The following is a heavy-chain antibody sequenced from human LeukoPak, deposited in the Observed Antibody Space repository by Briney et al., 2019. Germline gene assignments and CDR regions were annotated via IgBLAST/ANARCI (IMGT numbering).Heavy chain of an antibody. V-gene: IGHV4-31*03. Sequence: SETLSLTCTVSGGSISSGGYYWSWIRQHPGKGLEWIGYIYYSGSTYYNPSLKSRVTISVDTSKNQFSLKLSSVTAADTAVYYCARASYDSRGAYWFDPWGQGTLVTVFS. CDR1: GGSISSGGYY. J-gene: IGHJ5*02. D-gene: IGHD3-22*01. CDR3: ARASYDSRGAYWFDP. CDR2: IYYSGST.